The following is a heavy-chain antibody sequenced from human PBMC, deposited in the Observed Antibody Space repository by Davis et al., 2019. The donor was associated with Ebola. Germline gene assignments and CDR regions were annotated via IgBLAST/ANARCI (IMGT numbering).Heavy chain of an antibody. D-gene: IGHD3-9*01. Sequence: SETLSLTCAVSGGSISSSNWWIGEIYHSGSTNYNPSLKSRVTISVDKSKNQFSLKLSSVTAADTAVYYCARVEYDILTGYFPHWGQGTLVTVSS. J-gene: IGHJ4*02. CDR1: GGSISSSNW. V-gene: IGHV4-4*02. CDR2: IYHSGST. CDR3: ARVEYDILTGYFPH.